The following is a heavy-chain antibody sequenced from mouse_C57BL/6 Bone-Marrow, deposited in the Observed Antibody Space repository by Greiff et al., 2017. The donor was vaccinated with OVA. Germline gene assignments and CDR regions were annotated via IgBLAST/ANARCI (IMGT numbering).Heavy chain of an antibody. Sequence: EVKLMESGPVLVKPGASVKMSCKASGYTFTDYYMNWVKQSHGKSLEWIGVINPYNGGTSYNQKFKGKATLTVDKSSSTAYMELNSLTSEDSAVYYCARRRWLRDVSFAYWGQGTLVTVSA. J-gene: IGHJ3*01. D-gene: IGHD2-2*01. CDR2: INPYNGGT. CDR3: ARRRWLRDVSFAY. V-gene: IGHV1-19*01. CDR1: GYTFTDYY.